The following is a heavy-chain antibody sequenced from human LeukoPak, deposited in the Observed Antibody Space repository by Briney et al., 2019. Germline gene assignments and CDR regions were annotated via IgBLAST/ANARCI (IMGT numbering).Heavy chain of an antibody. Sequence: SETLSLTCAVSGASIRSDYWSWIRQPPGQGLEWIGYFHIGGATNYNPSLKSRVTISVDTSKNQFSLKLSSVTAADTAVYYCARESRERRWFDPWGQGTLVTVSS. D-gene: IGHD1-1*01. V-gene: IGHV4-4*09. CDR1: GASIRSDY. CDR3: ARESRERRWFDP. J-gene: IGHJ5*02. CDR2: FHIGGAT.